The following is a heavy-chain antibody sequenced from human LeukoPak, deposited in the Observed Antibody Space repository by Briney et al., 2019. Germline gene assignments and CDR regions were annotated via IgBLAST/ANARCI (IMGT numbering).Heavy chain of an antibody. V-gene: IGHV3-48*03. J-gene: IGHJ6*04. CDR1: GFTFSSYE. Sequence: GSLRLSCAASGFTFSSYEMNWVRRAPGKGLEWVSYISSSGSTIYYADSVKGRFTISRDNAKNSLYLQMNSLRAEDTAVYYCAELGITMIGGVWGKGTTVTISS. D-gene: IGHD3-10*02. CDR3: AELGITMIGGV. CDR2: ISSSGSTI.